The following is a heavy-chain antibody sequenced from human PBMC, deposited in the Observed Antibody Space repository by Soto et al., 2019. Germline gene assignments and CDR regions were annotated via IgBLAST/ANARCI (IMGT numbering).Heavy chain of an antibody. CDR3: ATVRHEWEIRLFDY. J-gene: IGHJ4*02. CDR1: GYTLTELS. Sequence: GASVKVSCKVSGYTLTELSMHWVRQAPGKGLEWMGGFDPEDGETIYAQKFQGRVTMTEDTSTDTAYMELSSLRSEDTAVYYCATVRHEWEIRLFDYWGQGTLVTVSS. D-gene: IGHD1-26*01. CDR2: FDPEDGET. V-gene: IGHV1-24*01.